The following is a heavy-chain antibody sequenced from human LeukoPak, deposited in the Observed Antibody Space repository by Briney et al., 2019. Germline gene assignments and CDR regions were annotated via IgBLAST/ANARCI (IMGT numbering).Heavy chain of an antibody. J-gene: IGHJ4*02. V-gene: IGHV3-21*01. D-gene: IGHD3-16*02. CDR3: AKVSGFKITFGGVID. CDR2: IRSSSSYI. CDR1: GFTFSSYS. Sequence: GGSLRLSCAASGFTFSSYSMNWVRQAPGKGLEWVSFIRSSSSYIYYADSVKGRFTISRDNAKNSLYLQMNSLRAEDTAVFYCAKVSGFKITFGGVIDWGQGTPVTVSS.